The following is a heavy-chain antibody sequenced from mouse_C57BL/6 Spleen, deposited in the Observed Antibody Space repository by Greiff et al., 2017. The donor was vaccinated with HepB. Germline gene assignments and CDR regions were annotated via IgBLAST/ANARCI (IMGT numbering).Heavy chain of an antibody. V-gene: IGHV10-3*01. CDR3: VRDQGTTAVARGMDY. CDR1: GFTFNTYA. J-gene: IGHJ4*01. Sequence: EVQVVESGGGLVQPKGSLKLSCAASGFTFNTYAMHWVRQAPGKGLEWVARIRSKSSNYATYYADSVKDRFTISRDDSQSMLYLQMNNLKTEDTAMYYCVRDQGTTAVARGMDYWGQGTSVTVSS. CDR2: IRSKSSNYAT. D-gene: IGHD1-1*01.